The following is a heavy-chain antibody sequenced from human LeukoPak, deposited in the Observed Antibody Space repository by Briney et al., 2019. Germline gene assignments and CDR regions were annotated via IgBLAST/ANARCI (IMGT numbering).Heavy chain of an antibody. CDR1: GFTFDDYA. CDR3: AKDVHSSSSGLGY. Sequence: GGYLRLSCAASGFTFDDYAMHWVRQAPGKGLEWVSLISWDGGSTHYADSVKGRFTISRDNSKNSLYLQMNGLRPEDTALYYCAKDVHSSSSGLGYWGQGTLVTVSS. CDR2: ISWDGGST. D-gene: IGHD6-6*01. J-gene: IGHJ4*02. V-gene: IGHV3-43D*04.